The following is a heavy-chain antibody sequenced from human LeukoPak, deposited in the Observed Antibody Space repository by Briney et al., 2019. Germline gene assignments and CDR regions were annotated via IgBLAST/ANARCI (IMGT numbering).Heavy chain of an antibody. CDR3: ASSLFGGSYSLAY. CDR1: GGSISSYY. Sequence: PSETLSLTCTVSGGSISSYYWSWIRQPPGKGLEWIGYIYCNGSTNYNPSLKSRVTMSVDTSKNQFSLKLTSVTAADTAVYYCASSLFGGSYSLAYWGQGTLVTVSS. J-gene: IGHJ4*02. CDR2: IYCNGST. V-gene: IGHV4-59*01. D-gene: IGHD1-26*01.